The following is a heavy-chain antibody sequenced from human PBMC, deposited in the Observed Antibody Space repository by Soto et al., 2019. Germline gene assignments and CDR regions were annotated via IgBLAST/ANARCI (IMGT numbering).Heavy chain of an antibody. V-gene: IGHV6-1*01. J-gene: IGHJ5*02. CDR3: GGGTYSPSCSWLDP. D-gene: IGHD3-16*01. CDR1: GDSVSSNRAA. Sequence: QTLSLTCAISGDSVSSNRAAWNWIRQSPSRGLEWLGRTCYRSKWYSDYAVSVKSRITINPDTSKNQFSLQLKSVTHEDTAVYFWGGGTYSPSCSWLDPGGQGHLVSVS. CDR2: TCYRSKWYS.